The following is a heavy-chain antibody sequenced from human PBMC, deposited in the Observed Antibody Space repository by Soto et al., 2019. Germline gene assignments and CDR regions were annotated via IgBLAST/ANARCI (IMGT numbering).Heavy chain of an antibody. Sequence: QVQLVESGGGVVQPGRSLRLSCAASGFTFSSYGMHWVRQAPGKGLEWVAVIWYDGSNKYYADSVKGRFTISRDNSKNTLYLQRNSLRAEDTAVYYCARGLYYGSVPYYGMDVWGQGTTVTVSS. CDR1: GFTFSSYG. J-gene: IGHJ6*02. CDR3: ARGLYYGSVPYYGMDV. CDR2: IWYDGSNK. V-gene: IGHV3-33*01. D-gene: IGHD3-10*01.